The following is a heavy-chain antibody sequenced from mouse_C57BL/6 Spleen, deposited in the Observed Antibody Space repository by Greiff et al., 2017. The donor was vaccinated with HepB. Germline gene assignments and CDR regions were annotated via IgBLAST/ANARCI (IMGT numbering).Heavy chain of an antibody. CDR3: ARASNWDFDY. Sequence: EVMLVESGGDLVKPGGSLKLSCAASGFTFSSYGMSWVRQTPDKRLEWVATISSGGSYTYYPDSVKGRFTISRDNAKNTLYLQMSSLKSEDTAMYYCARASNWDFDYWGQGTTLTVSS. CDR1: GFTFSSYG. CDR2: ISSGGSYT. J-gene: IGHJ2*01. V-gene: IGHV5-6*02. D-gene: IGHD4-1*02.